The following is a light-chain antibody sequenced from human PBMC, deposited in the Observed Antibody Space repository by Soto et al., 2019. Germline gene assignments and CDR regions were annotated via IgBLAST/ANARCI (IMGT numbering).Light chain of an antibody. CDR1: SSDIGDYNS. CDR2: EVI. V-gene: IGLV2-8*01. CDR3: SSYAGSNNYV. J-gene: IGLJ1*01. Sequence: QSALTQPPSASGTPGQSVTISCTGTSSDIGDYNSVSWYQQHPGKAPKLISYEVIKRPSGVPDRFSGSKSGNTASLTVSGLQPEDEADYYCSSYAGSNNYVFGTGTKAPVL.